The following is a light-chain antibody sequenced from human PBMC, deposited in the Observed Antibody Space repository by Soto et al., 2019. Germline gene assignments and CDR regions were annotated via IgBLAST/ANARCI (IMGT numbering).Light chain of an antibody. CDR2: GAS. V-gene: IGKV3-20*01. J-gene: IGKJ1*01. Sequence: QSPGTLSLSPGERANLSFRASQSVSSSYLAWYQQKPGQAPRLLIYGASSRATGIPDRFSGSGSGTDFTLTISSLQPEDFATYYCQQSYSTPRTFGQGTKVDI. CDR3: QQSYSTPRT. CDR1: QSVSSSY.